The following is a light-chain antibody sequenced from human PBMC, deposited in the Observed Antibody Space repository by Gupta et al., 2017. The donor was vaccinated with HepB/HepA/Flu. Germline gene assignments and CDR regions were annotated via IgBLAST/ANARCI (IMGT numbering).Light chain of an antibody. CDR1: QGISNY. CDR2: AAS. J-gene: IGKJ1*01. Sequence: DMQMTQSPSSLSASVGDRVTITCRASQGISNYLAWYQQKPGKVPKLLIYAASTLQSGVPSRFSGSGSGTDFTLTISSLQPEDVATYYCQGMTFGQGTKVEIK. CDR3: QGMT. V-gene: IGKV1-27*01.